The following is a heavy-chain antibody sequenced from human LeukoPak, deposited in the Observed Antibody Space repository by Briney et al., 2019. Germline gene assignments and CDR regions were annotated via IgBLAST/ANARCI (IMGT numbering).Heavy chain of an antibody. CDR1: GGSMSSYY. CDR3: ARDGSWAFDI. J-gene: IGHJ3*02. Sequence: PSETLSLTCTVSGGSMSSYYWSWIRQPPGKGLEWIGCIYYNGSTNYNPSPKSRITISVDPSKNQFSLRLSSVTPADTAVYYCARDGSWAFDIWGQGTMVTVSS. CDR2: IYYNGST. D-gene: IGHD5-12*01. V-gene: IGHV4-59*01.